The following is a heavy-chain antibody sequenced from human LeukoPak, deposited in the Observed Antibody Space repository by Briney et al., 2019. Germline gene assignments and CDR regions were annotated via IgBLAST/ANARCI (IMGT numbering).Heavy chain of an antibody. D-gene: IGHD5-18*01. CDR1: GYTFTSYG. Sequence: ASVKVSCKASGYTFTSYGISWVRQAPGQGLEWMGWISAYTGNTNYAQKLQGRVTMTTDTSTSTAYMELRSLRSDDAAVYYCAREYSYCSFWFDPWGQGTLVTVSS. V-gene: IGHV1-18*01. J-gene: IGHJ5*02. CDR2: ISAYTGNT. CDR3: AREYSYCSFWFDP.